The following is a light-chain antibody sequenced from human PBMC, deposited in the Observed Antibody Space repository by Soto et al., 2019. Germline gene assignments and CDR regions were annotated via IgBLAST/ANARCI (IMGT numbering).Light chain of an antibody. Sequence: DIQMTQSPSTLSASVGDRVTISCRASQSISRWLAWYQQKPGKAPNLLIYDASSLQSGVPSRFSGIGSGTDFTLTISSLQPGDFATDYCQQYNTYPRALTFGGGTKVEIK. V-gene: IGKV1-5*01. CDR1: QSISRW. J-gene: IGKJ4*01. CDR3: QQYNTYPRALT. CDR2: DAS.